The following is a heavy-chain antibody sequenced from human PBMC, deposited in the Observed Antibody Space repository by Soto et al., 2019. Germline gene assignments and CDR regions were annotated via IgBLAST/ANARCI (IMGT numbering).Heavy chain of an antibody. CDR3: ARGLRNDKSAYSTFDY. J-gene: IGHJ4*02. Sequence: QVQLVQSAAEVKEPGASVKLSCKASGFTFSSYSLQWLRQAPGQGLEWMGWITADKGDRAYSQKFQGRVSITRDTSASMAYMELSSLRSEDTAVYFCARGLRNDKSAYSTFDYWGQGNLVTVSS. CDR1: GFTFSSYS. CDR2: ITADKGDR. V-gene: IGHV1-3*01. D-gene: IGHD3-22*01.